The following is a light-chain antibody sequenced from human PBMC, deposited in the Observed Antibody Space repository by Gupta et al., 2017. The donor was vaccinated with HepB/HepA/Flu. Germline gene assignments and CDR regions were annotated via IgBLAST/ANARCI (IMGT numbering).Light chain of an antibody. Sequence: QSVLTQPPSASGTPGQRVTISCSGSTSNIGSNYVYWYQQLPGTTPKLIIYRNNTRPSGVPDRFSGAKSGPAASLASSGLRSEDEADYYWATWDDSLSGWVFGGGTKLTVL. CDR1: TSNIGSNY. CDR3: ATWDDSLSGWV. V-gene: IGLV1-47*01. J-gene: IGLJ3*02. CDR2: RNN.